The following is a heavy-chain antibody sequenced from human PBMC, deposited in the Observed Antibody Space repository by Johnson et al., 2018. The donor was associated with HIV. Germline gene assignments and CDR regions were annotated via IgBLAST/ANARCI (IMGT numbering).Heavy chain of an antibody. D-gene: IGHD6-6*01. Sequence: VQLVESGGGVVQPGRSLRLSCAASGFTVSSTYMSWLRQAPGKGLEWVSVIYSGGSTYYADSVKGRFTISRDNSKNTLYLQMNSLRAEDTAVYYCAKQLAGHDAFDIWGQGTMVTVSS. CDR2: IYSGGST. V-gene: IGHV3-66*02. CDR3: AKQLAGHDAFDI. CDR1: GFTVSSTY. J-gene: IGHJ3*02.